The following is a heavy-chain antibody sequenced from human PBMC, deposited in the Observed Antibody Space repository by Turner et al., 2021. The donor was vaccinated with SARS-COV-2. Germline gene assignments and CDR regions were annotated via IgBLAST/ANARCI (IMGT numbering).Heavy chain of an antibody. V-gene: IGHV3-23*01. D-gene: IGHD1-26*01. CDR1: GFTFSSYA. Sequence: EVQRLESGGGLVQPGGSLRLSFSASGFTFSSYAINWVRQAPGKGLEWVSAISSSGGSTYYADSVKGRFTISRDNSKSTLYLQMNSLRAEDTAVYYCAKVGGATLAFDIWGQGTMVTVSS. J-gene: IGHJ3*02. CDR3: AKVGGATLAFDI. CDR2: ISSSGGST.